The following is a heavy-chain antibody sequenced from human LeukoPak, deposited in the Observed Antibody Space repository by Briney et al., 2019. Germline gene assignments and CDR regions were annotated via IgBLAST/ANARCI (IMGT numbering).Heavy chain of an antibody. Sequence: GGSLRLSCAASGFTFSSYWMHWVHQAPGKGLAWVSRINSDGSSTSYADSVKGRFTISRDNAKNTLYLQMNGLRAEDTAVYYCARGLDFWSGVNWFDPWGQGTLVTVSS. D-gene: IGHD3-3*01. CDR1: GFTFSSYW. V-gene: IGHV3-74*01. CDR3: ARGLDFWSGVNWFDP. CDR2: INSDGSST. J-gene: IGHJ5*02.